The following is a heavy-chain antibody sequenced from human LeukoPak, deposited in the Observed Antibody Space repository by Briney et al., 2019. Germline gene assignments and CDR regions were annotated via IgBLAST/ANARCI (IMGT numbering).Heavy chain of an antibody. CDR3: ARDLRCGGNSRPVLAWDY. Sequence: GGSLRLSCVASGFTFRDYYMSWIRRAPGKGLEWVSYISSSSSYIDYADSVKGRFTISRDNAKNSLHLQMKSLRAEDTAVYYCARDLRCGGNSRPVLAWDYWGQGTLVTVSS. J-gene: IGHJ4*02. CDR2: ISSSSSYI. D-gene: IGHD4-23*01. CDR1: GFTFRDYY. V-gene: IGHV3-11*05.